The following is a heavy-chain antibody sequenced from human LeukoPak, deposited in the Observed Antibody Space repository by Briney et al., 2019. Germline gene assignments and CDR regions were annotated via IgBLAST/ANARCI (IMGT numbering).Heavy chain of an antibody. CDR1: GYRFTSYW. CDR3: AIGGDSSTSCYRCFDY. J-gene: IGHJ4*02. V-gene: IGHV5-51*01. CDR2: IYPDDSDT. Sequence: GESLKISCKGSGYRFTSYWIGWVRPMPGKGLEWMGIIYPDDSDTRYSPSFQGQVTISADKSISTAYLQWSSLKASDTAMYFCAIGGDSSTSCYRCFDYWGQGTLVTVSS. D-gene: IGHD2-2*02.